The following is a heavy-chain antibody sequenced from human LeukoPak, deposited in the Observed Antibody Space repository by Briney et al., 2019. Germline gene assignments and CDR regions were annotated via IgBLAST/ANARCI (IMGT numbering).Heavy chain of an antibody. Sequence: SETLSLTCAVYGGSFSGYYWSWIRQPPGKGLEWIGEINHSGSTNYNPSLKSRVTISVDTSKNQFSLKLSSVTAADTAVYYCARRTFQLPAAPTENHFDYWGQGTLVTASS. V-gene: IGHV4-34*01. CDR1: GGSFSGYY. CDR3: ARRTFQLPAAPTENHFDY. D-gene: IGHD2-2*01. J-gene: IGHJ4*02. CDR2: INHSGST.